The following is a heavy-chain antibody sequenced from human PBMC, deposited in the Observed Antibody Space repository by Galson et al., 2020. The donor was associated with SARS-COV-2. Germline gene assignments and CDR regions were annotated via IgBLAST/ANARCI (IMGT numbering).Heavy chain of an antibody. Sequence: SETLSLTCTVSGGSISSGGYYWSWIRQHPGKGLEWIGYIYYSGSTYYNPSLKSRVTISVDTSKNQFSLKLSSVTAADTAVYYCARSEGAGTATGFDYWGQGTLVTVSS. CDR1: GGSISSGGYY. D-gene: IGHD1-26*01. V-gene: IGHV4-31*03. CDR2: IYYSGST. J-gene: IGHJ4*02. CDR3: ARSEGAGTATGFDY.